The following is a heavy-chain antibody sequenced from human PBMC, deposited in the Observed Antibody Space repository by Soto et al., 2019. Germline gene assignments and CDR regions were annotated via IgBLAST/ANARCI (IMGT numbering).Heavy chain of an antibody. D-gene: IGHD3-9*01. CDR3: ARDRYGLAV. Sequence: PSETLSLTCTVSGGSISGFYWSWIRQPPGKGLEWIGYIYYSGSTNYNPSLESRVTISVDTSKNQFSLKLTSLSAADTAVYFCARDRYGLAVWGRGTTVLVSA. J-gene: IGHJ6*01. CDR2: IYYSGST. CDR1: GGSISGFY. V-gene: IGHV4-59*12.